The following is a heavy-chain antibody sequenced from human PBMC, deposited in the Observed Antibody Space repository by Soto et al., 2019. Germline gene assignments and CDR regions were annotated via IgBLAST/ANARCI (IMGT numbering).Heavy chain of an antibody. J-gene: IGHJ4*02. D-gene: IGHD2-21*02. CDR3: ARGWGHTCGDLEY. V-gene: IGHV1-18*01. CDR2: IDTSNGNT. CDR1: GYTFSYYR. Sequence: QVQLVQSGAEVKKPGASVKVSCQASGYTFSYYRINWVRQAPGQGLEWMGWIDTSNGNTDYAQTFQDRVTMTADTSTSTTFMAVRSLRSDDTAVYYCARGWGHTCGDLEYWGQGTLVAVSS.